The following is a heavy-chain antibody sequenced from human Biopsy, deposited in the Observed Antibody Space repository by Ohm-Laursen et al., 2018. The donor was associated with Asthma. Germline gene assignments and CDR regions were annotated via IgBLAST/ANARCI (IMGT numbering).Heavy chain of an antibody. Sequence: ATVKISCKSSGYTFNSAGITWVRQVPGQGLEWMGWISVYNGNTKVAQKLQDRVTMITDTSTSTAYMELRSLRSDDTAVYFCARAVDYSHYYGIDVWGQGTTVTVS. D-gene: IGHD3-10*01. CDR3: ARAVDYSHYYGIDV. CDR2: ISVYNGNT. J-gene: IGHJ6*02. V-gene: IGHV1-18*01. CDR1: GYTFNSAG.